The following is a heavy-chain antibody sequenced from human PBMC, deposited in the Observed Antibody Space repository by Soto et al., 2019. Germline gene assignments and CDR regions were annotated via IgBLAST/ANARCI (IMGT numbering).Heavy chain of an antibody. J-gene: IGHJ4*02. CDR3: AREGALVVTAIPFDY. CDR2: ISYDGSNK. Sequence: QVQLVESGGGVVQPGRSLRLSCAASGFTFSSYAMHWVRQAPGKGLEWVAVISYDGSNKYYADSVKGRFTISRDNSKNTLYLQMSSLRAEDTAVYYCAREGALVVTAIPFDYWGQGTLVTVSS. D-gene: IGHD2-21*02. CDR1: GFTFSSYA. V-gene: IGHV3-30-3*01.